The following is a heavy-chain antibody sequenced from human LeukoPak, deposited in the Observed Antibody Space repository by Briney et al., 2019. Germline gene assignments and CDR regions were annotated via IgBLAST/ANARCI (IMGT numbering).Heavy chain of an antibody. CDR3: ARAGYSSSWYVDY. V-gene: IGHV3-7*01. CDR1: GFTFSSYW. Sequence: GGSLRLSCAASGFTFSSYWMSWVRQAPGKGLEWVANIKQDGSEKYYVDSVKGRFTISRDNAKNSLYLQMNSLRAEDTAVYHCARAGYSSSWYVDYWGQGTLVTVSS. D-gene: IGHD6-13*01. J-gene: IGHJ4*02. CDR2: IKQDGSEK.